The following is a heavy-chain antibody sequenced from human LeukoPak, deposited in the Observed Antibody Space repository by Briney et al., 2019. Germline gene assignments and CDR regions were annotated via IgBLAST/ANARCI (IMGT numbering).Heavy chain of an antibody. CDR1: GGSISSYY. V-gene: IGHV4-59*01. CDR2: IYYSGST. D-gene: IGHD5-18*01. Sequence: SETLSLTCTVSGGSISSYYWSWIRQPPGKGLEWIGHIYYSGSTNYNPSLKSRVTISVDTSRNQFSLKLSSATAADTAVYYCARVKGYSYGLYYFDYWGQGSLVTVSS. CDR3: ARVKGYSYGLYYFDY. J-gene: IGHJ4*02.